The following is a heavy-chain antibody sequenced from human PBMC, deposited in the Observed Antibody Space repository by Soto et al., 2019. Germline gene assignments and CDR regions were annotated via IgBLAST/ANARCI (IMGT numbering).Heavy chain of an antibody. J-gene: IGHJ6*02. CDR3: ARYDSSGYYWPYYYYGMDV. Sequence: EWDKTIRSSSSYIYYADSVKGRFTISRENAKNSLYLPMNSLRAEDTAVYYCARYDSSGYYWPYYYYGMDVWGQVTTVNVS. D-gene: IGHD3-22*01. CDR2: IRSSSSYI. V-gene: IGHV3-21*01.